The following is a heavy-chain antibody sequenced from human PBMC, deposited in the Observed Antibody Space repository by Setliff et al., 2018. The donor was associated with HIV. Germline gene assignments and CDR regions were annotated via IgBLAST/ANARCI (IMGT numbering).Heavy chain of an antibody. Sequence: SETLSLTCTVSGGSIWNYYWTWVRQPPGKGLEWIGNIHTSGTTKYNPSLQSRVTISGDSSKNQFSLRLSSVTAADTAVYYCARVRSYGSAYDAFDVWGPGTMVTVSS. J-gene: IGHJ3*01. CDR3: ARVRSYGSAYDAFDV. V-gene: IGHV4-4*08. D-gene: IGHD3-10*01. CDR1: GGSIWNYY. CDR2: IHTSGTT.